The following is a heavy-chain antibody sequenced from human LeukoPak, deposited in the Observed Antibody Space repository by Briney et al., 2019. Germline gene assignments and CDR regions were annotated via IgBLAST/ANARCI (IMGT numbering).Heavy chain of an antibody. Sequence: PGGSLRLSCAASGFTFSSYAMSWVRQAPGKGLEWVSVISGSGGSTYYADSVKGRFTISRDNSKNTLYLQMNSLRAEDTAVYYCAKDGGQKTYGGYQNYWGQGTLVTVSS. CDR1: GFTFSSYA. D-gene: IGHD5-12*01. CDR2: ISGSGGST. V-gene: IGHV3-23*01. J-gene: IGHJ4*02. CDR3: AKDGGQKTYGGYQNY.